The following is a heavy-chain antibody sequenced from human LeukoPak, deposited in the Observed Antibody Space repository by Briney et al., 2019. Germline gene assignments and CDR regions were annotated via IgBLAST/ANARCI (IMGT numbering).Heavy chain of an antibody. CDR3: ARRNAMDV. CDR2: INRDGSER. Sequence: GGSLRLSCAASGFTFSNYWMTWVRQAPGKGLEWVANINRDGSERYYVDSVKGRFTNSRDDAKSSLYLQMNSLRAEDTAVYYRARRNAMDVWGQGTTVIVFS. CDR1: GFTFSNYW. V-gene: IGHV3-7*03. J-gene: IGHJ6*02.